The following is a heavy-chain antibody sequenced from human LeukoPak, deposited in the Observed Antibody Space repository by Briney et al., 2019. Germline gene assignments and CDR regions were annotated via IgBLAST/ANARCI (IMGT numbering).Heavy chain of an antibody. J-gene: IGHJ4*02. Sequence: SETLSLTCTVSGGSISSYYWSWIRQPPGKGLEWIGYIYYSGTTNNNPSLKSRVTISVDKSKNQFSLKLSSVTAADTAVYYCARVGYDSSGYYLDYWGQGTLVTVSS. CDR1: GGSISSYY. CDR3: ARVGYDSSGYYLDY. CDR2: IYYSGTT. V-gene: IGHV4-59*12. D-gene: IGHD3-22*01.